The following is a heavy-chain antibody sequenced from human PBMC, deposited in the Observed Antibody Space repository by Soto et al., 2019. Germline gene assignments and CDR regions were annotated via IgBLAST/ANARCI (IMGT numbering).Heavy chain of an antibody. Sequence: PGGSVMLSCAASGFTFSSYCMHWVLQAPGKGLEWVAVISYDGSNKYYADSVKGRFTISRDNSKNTLYLQMNSLRAEDTAVYYCAKETDGYNYGYYYYGMDVWGQGTAVTVSS. CDR1: GFTFSSYC. CDR2: ISYDGSNK. V-gene: IGHV3-30*18. CDR3: AKETDGYNYGYYYYGMDV. J-gene: IGHJ6*02. D-gene: IGHD5-12*01.